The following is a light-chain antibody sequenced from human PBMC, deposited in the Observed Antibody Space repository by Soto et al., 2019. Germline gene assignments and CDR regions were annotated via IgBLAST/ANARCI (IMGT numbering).Light chain of an antibody. CDR3: NSYTSNNTYV. J-gene: IGLJ1*01. CDR1: SSNIGAGYD. CDR2: GNI. V-gene: IGLV1-40*01. Sequence: QSVLTQPPSVSGAPGQRVPISCTGSSSNIGAGYDVHWYQQRPGTAPKLLIFGNINRPSGVPDRFSGSNSSTSDSLAITGLQAEDEGHYYCNSYTSNNTYVRGTGTKVTVL.